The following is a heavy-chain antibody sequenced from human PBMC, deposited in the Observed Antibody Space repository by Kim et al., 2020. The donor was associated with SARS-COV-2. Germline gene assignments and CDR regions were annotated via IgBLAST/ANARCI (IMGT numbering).Heavy chain of an antibody. Sequence: SETLSLTCTVSGGSVSSGSYYWSWIRQPPGKGLEWIGYIYYSGSTNYNPSLKSRVTISVDTSKNQFSLKLSSVTAADTAVYYCVRYSSSWYYADNDAFDIWGQGTMVTVSS. V-gene: IGHV4-61*01. J-gene: IGHJ3*02. CDR3: VRYSSSWYYADNDAFDI. CDR1: GGSVSSGSYY. CDR2: IYYSGST. D-gene: IGHD6-13*01.